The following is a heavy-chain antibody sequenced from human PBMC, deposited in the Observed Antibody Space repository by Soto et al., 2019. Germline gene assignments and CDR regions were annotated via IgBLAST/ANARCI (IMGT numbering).Heavy chain of an antibody. J-gene: IGHJ5*02. D-gene: IGHD6-13*01. CDR1: GGSLSSYY. Sequence: TLSLTRTVSGGSLSSYYWSWVRQPPGEGLEWIGYIYYSGSTNYYPSLKSRVTISVDTSKNQFSLKLSSVTAADTAVYYCARHGQAVDSSWYTGAWFDPWGQGTLVTVSS. V-gene: IGHV4-59*08. CDR3: ARHGQAVDSSWYTGAWFDP. CDR2: IYYSGST.